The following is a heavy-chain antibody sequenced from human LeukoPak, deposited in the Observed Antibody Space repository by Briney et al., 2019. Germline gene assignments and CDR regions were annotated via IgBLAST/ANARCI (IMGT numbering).Heavy chain of an antibody. CDR3: ARKGGDYGDYADDAFDI. Sequence: HPGGSLRLSCAASGFTLTNYAMSWVRQAPGKGLEWVANIKQDGSEKYYVDSVKGRFTISRDNAKNSLYLQMNSLRAEDTAVYYCARKGGDYGDYADDAFDIWGQGTMVTVSS. CDR2: IKQDGSEK. J-gene: IGHJ3*02. V-gene: IGHV3-7*01. D-gene: IGHD4-17*01. CDR1: GFTLTNYA.